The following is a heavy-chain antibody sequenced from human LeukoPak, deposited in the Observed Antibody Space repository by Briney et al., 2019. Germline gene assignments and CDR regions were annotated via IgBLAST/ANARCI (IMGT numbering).Heavy chain of an antibody. CDR2: IKQDGSQR. V-gene: IGHV3-7*01. D-gene: IGHD6-6*01. CDR3: ARRGGSSSRRSPIDY. Sequence: GGSLRLSCTASGFTFSDYWMTWVRQAPGKGPEWVANIKQDGSQRYYVDSVRGRFTISRDNAKNSLFLQMNGLRAEDTAVYYCARRGGSSSRRSPIDYWGQGTLVTISS. CDR1: GFTFSDYW. J-gene: IGHJ4*02.